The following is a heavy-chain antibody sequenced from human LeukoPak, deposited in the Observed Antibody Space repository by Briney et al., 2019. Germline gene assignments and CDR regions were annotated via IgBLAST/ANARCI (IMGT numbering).Heavy chain of an antibody. D-gene: IGHD3-3*01. J-gene: IGHJ4*02. CDR1: GDSVSSNSAA. Sequence: SQTLSLTCAISGDSVSSNSAAWNWIRQSPSRGLEWLGRTYYRSKWYSDYTVSVKGRITINPDTSKNQFSLQLNSVTPEDTAVYYCAREGFGGYYDFWSGYFYWGREPWSPSPQ. V-gene: IGHV6-1*01. CDR3: AREGFGGYYDFWSGYFY. CDR2: TYYRSKWYS.